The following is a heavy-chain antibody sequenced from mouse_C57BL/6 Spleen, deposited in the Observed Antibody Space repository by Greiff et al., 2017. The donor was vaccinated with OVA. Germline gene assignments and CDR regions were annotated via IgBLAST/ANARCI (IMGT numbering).Heavy chain of an antibody. D-gene: IGHD1-1*01. CDR1: GYTFTSYW. J-gene: IGHJ2*01. V-gene: IGHV1-69*01. CDR3: AIITTVVPYYFDY. Sequence: VQLQQPGAELVMPGASVKLSCKASGYTFTSYWMHWVKQRPGQGLEWIGEIDPSDSYTNYNQKFKGKSTLTVDKSSSTAYMPLSSLTSEDSAVYYCAIITTVVPYYFDYWGQGTTLTVSS. CDR2: IDPSDSYT.